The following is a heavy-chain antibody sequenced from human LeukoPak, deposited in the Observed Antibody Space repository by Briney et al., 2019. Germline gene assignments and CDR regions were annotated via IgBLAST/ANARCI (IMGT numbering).Heavy chain of an antibody. CDR3: ARHPPTNV. J-gene: IGHJ6*02. Sequence: PSETLSLTCTVSGGSISGSSYYWGWIRQPPGKGLEWIGSIYYSGSTNYNPSLKSRVTISVDTSKNQFSLKLCSVTAADTAVYYCARHPPTNVWGQGTTVTVSS. V-gene: IGHV4-39*01. CDR2: IYYSGST. D-gene: IGHD4-11*01. CDR1: GGSISGSSYY.